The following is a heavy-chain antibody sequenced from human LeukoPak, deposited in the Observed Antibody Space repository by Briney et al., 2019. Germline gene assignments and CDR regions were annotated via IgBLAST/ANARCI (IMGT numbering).Heavy chain of an antibody. CDR2: IWYDGINK. V-gene: IGHV3-33*01. CDR1: GFTFSNYN. Sequence: QPGRSLRLSCAASGFTFSNYNMHWVRQAPGKGLEWVAVIWYDGINKYYADSVEGRFTISRDTSKDTLYLQMDSLRAEDSAVYYCARAAGQPLYYFDYWGQGILVTVSS. D-gene: IGHD6-19*01. CDR3: ARAAGQPLYYFDY. J-gene: IGHJ4*02.